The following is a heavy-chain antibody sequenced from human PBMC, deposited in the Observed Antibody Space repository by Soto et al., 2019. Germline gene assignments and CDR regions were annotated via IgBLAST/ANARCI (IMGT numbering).Heavy chain of an antibody. J-gene: IGHJ4*02. Sequence: QVQLQESGPGLVKPSETLSLTCTVSGGSIRYYYWSWIRQPPGKGLEWIGYIYYSGSTNYNPSLKRRVTISVATSKNQFSLKLNSVTAADTAVYYCAREGIVGAKTHYFDFWGQGTLVTVSS. CDR2: IYYSGST. D-gene: IGHD1-26*01. V-gene: IGHV4-59*01. CDR3: AREGIVGAKTHYFDF. CDR1: GGSIRYYY.